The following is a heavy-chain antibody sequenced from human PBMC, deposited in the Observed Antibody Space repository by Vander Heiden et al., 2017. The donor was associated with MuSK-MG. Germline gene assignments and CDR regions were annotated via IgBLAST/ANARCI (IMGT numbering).Heavy chain of an antibody. CDR1: GYSISSGYY. CDR3: ARRPHDCWSGSGWFDP. V-gene: IGHV4-38-2*01. Sequence: QVQLQESGPGLVKPSETLSLTCAVSGYSISSGYYWGWIRQPPGKGLEWIGSIYHSGSTYYNPSLKSRVTISVDTSKNQFSLKLSSVTAADTAVYYCARRPHDCWSGSGWFDPWGQGTLVTVSS. CDR2: IYHSGST. J-gene: IGHJ5*02. D-gene: IGHD3-3*01.